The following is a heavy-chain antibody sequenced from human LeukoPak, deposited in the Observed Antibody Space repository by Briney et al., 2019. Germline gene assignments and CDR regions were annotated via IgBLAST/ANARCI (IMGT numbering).Heavy chain of an antibody. J-gene: IGHJ4*02. CDR2: IYYSGST. CDR3: ARVGDAWFGLIDY. Sequence: SETLPLTCTVSGGSISSSSYYWGWIRQPPGKGLEWIGSIYYSGSTYYNPSLKSRVTISVDTSKNQFSLKLSSVTAADTAVYYCARVGDAWFGLIDYWGQGTLVTVSS. V-gene: IGHV4-39*07. CDR1: GGSISSSSYY. D-gene: IGHD3-10*01.